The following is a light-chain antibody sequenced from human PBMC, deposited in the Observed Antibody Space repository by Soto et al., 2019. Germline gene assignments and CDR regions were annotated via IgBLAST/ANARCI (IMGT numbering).Light chain of an antibody. CDR1: SGTVGGFNV. CDR3: CSYVGATTYV. V-gene: IGLV2-23*01. Sequence: QSALTQPASVSGSPGQSITIPCTGTSGTVGGFNVVSWYQQHPGKAPKVIIYEGIKRPSGVSNRFSGSNSGSTASLTISGLQAEDEADYYCCSYVGATTYVFXTGTKLTVL. CDR2: EGI. J-gene: IGLJ1*01.